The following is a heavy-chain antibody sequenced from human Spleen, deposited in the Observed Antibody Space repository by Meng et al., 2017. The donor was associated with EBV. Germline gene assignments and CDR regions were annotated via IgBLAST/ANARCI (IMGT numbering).Heavy chain of an antibody. CDR1: GFTFRGYA. V-gene: IGHV3-30-3*01. CDR2: ISYDGNNE. D-gene: IGHD3-22*01. J-gene: IGHJ4*02. Sequence: QVEVVESGGGVVQPGRSLRLSCAASGFTFRGYALHWVRQAPGKGLEWVAVISYDGNNEYYADSVKGRFTISRDNSKSTLYLQMNSLRADDTAVYYCASLYDSSGYSDDYWGQGTLVTVSS. CDR3: ASLYDSSGYSDDY.